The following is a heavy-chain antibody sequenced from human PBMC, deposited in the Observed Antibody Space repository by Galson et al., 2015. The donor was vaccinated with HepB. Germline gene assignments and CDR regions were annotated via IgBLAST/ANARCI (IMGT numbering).Heavy chain of an antibody. CDR3: ARHVPRIVGATSFDI. Sequence: QSGAEVKKPGESLKISCKGSGYSFTSYWIGWVRQMPGKDLEWMGIIYPGDSDTRYSPSFQGQVTISADKSISTAYLQWSSLKASDTAMYYCARHVPRIVGATSFDIWGQGTMVTVSS. D-gene: IGHD1-26*01. V-gene: IGHV5-51*01. CDR2: IYPGDSDT. J-gene: IGHJ3*02. CDR1: GYSFTSYW.